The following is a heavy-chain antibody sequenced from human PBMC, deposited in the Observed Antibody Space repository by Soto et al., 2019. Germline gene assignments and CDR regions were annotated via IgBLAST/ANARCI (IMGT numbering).Heavy chain of an antibody. CDR2: ISGSGGST. CDR1: GFTFSSYA. CDR3: AKDVTTVTTSLDEDY. V-gene: IGHV3-23*01. J-gene: IGHJ4*02. Sequence: LRLSCAASGFTFSSYAMSWFLQAPGKGLEWVSAISGSGGSTYYADSVKGRFTISRDNSKNTLYLQMNSLRAEDTAVYYCAKDVTTVTTSLDEDYWGQGTLVTVSS. D-gene: IGHD4-17*01.